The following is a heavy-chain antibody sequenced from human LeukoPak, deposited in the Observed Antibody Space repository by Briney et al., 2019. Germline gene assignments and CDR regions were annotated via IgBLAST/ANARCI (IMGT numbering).Heavy chain of an antibody. J-gene: IGHJ4*02. Sequence: SETLSLTCTVSGGSINNGGYYWGWVRQPPGEGPEWVGSLYYNGATYYNPTLRSRVTMSVDTSKNQFSLKLTSVTAADTAVYYCASLRSSGSGSFPTDWGQGILVTVSS. D-gene: IGHD3-10*01. CDR2: LYYNGAT. CDR3: ASLRSSGSGSFPTD. V-gene: IGHV4-39*01. CDR1: GGSINNGGYY.